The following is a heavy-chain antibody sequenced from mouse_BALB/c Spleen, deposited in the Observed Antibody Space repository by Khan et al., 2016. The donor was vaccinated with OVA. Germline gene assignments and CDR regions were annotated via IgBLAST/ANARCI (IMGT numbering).Heavy chain of an antibody. CDR2: IIPSTGYT. Sequence: QVQLKESGAELAKPWASVKMSCKATGYTFINYWILWIKQRLGQGQVWIGYIIPSTGYTEYNQNFKDKATLTADISSSTAYMQLSNLTSEDSAVYYCAGRGLRWDFDYWGKGTTLTVSS. J-gene: IGHJ2*01. V-gene: IGHV1-7*01. D-gene: IGHD1-1*01. CDR1: GYTFINYW. CDR3: AGRGLRWDFDY.